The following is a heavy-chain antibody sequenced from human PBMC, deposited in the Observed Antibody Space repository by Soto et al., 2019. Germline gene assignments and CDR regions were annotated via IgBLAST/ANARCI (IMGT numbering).Heavy chain of an antibody. CDR2: IYFSGST. Sequence: QVQLQESGPGLVKPSETLSLTCTVSGGSIGNYYWSWIRQPPGKGLEWIGYIYFSGSTNYNPSLKSQVIISIDMSKNQSSLKLSSVTAADTAGYYCAPHGGWYTLPDYYMNVWGKGTTVTVSS. CDR3: APHGGWYTLPDYYMNV. V-gene: IGHV4-59*08. J-gene: IGHJ6*03. D-gene: IGHD1-20*01. CDR1: GGSIGNYY.